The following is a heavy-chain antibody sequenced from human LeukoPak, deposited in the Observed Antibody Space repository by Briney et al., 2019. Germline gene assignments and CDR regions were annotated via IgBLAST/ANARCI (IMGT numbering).Heavy chain of an antibody. CDR3: ARAPGNPLAY. J-gene: IGHJ4*02. Sequence: GSLRLSCAASGVIISSYAMSWVRQAPGKGPEWVSYISSSSDTIYYADSVKGRFTISRDNAKNSLYLQMNSLRAEDTAVYYCARAPGNPLAYWGQGTLVTVSS. CDR2: ISSSSDTI. V-gene: IGHV3-48*04. CDR1: GVIISSYA.